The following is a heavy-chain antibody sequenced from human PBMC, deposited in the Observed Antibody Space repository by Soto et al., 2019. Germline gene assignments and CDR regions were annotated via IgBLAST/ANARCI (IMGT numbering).Heavy chain of an antibody. V-gene: IGHV3-48*01. D-gene: IGHD3-22*01. Sequence: EVQLVEAGGGLVQPGGSLRLSCAASGFTFRSYSMNWVRQAPGKGLEWGSYLSSGSSTIHYADSVKSRFTISRDNAKNSLFLQMNSLRAEDTDVYYCARAGDSGGYYWFDPWGQETLVTVSS. CDR2: LSSGSSTI. CDR3: ARAGDSGGYYWFDP. J-gene: IGHJ5*02. CDR1: GFTFRSYS.